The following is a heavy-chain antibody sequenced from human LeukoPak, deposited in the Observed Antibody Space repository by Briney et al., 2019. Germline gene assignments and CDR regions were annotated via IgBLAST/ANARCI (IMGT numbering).Heavy chain of an antibody. D-gene: IGHD3-22*01. Sequence: PGESLKISCKGSGYSFTSYWIGWVRQMPGKGLEWMGIIYPGDSDTRYSPSFQGQVTISADKSISTAYLQWSSPKASDTAMYYCVRRIYYDSSDYYYPDYWGQGTLVTVSS. J-gene: IGHJ4*02. CDR2: IYPGDSDT. CDR3: VRRIYYDSSDYYYPDY. V-gene: IGHV5-51*03. CDR1: GYSFTSYW.